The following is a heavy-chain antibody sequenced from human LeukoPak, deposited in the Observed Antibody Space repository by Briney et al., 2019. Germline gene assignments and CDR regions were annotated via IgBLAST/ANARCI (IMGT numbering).Heavy chain of an antibody. Sequence: GGSLRLSCAASGFTVSSNYMSWVRQAPGKGLEWVSVIYSGGSTYYADSVKGRFTISRDNSKNTLYLQMNSLRAEDTAVYYCARDCWVGGYDYFDYWGQGTLVTVSS. CDR2: IYSGGST. CDR1: GFTVSSNY. J-gene: IGHJ4*02. CDR3: ARDCWVGGYDYFDY. V-gene: IGHV3-66*02. D-gene: IGHD5-12*01.